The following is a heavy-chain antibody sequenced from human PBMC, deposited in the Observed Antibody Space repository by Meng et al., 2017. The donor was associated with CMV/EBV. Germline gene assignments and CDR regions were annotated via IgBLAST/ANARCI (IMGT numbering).Heavy chain of an antibody. V-gene: IGHV1-46*01. D-gene: IGHD6-6*01. CDR2: INPSGGST. CDR3: AREEGIAARSDWFDP. J-gene: IGHJ5*01. Sequence: QVQVVQLGAEVKKPGASVKVSCKVSGYTLTELSMHWVRQAPGQGLEWMGIINPSGGSTSYAQKFQGRVTMTRDTSTSTVYMELSSLRSEDTAVYYCAREEGIAARSDWFDPWGQGTLVTVSS. CDR1: GYTLTELS.